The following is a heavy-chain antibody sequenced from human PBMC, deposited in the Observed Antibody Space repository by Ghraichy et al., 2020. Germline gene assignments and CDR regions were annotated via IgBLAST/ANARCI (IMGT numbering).Heavy chain of an antibody. J-gene: IGHJ4*02. V-gene: IGHV3-23*01. Sequence: GGSLRLSCAASGFTFRAYAMNWVRQAPGKGLEWVSALTNTGAHTYYADSVKGRFTISRDNSQNTLYLQLNSLRAEDTAVYFCAKVGAPCSPTNCYSRTDFDYWGQGTLVTVSS. CDR1: GFTFRAYA. CDR2: LTNTGAHT. CDR3: AKVGAPCSPTNCYSRTDFDY. D-gene: IGHD2/OR15-2a*01.